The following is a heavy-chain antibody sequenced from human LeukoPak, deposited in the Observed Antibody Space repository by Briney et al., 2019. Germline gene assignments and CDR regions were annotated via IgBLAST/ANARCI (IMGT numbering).Heavy chain of an antibody. CDR3: ARDYGGKWLDY. V-gene: IGHV3-48*03. CDR2: ISSSGSTI. CDR1: GFTFSSYE. D-gene: IGHD4-23*01. Sequence: PGGSLRLSCAASGFTFSSYEMNWVRQAPGKGLEWVSYISSSGSTIYYADSVKGRFTISRDNARNPLYLQMNSLRAEDTAVYYCARDYGGKWLDYWGQGTLVTVSS. J-gene: IGHJ4*02.